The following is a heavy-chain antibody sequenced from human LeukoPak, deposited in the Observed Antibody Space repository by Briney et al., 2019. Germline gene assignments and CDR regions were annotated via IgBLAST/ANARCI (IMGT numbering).Heavy chain of an antibody. CDR3: AGYYYDSSRGFDL. CDR1: GFKFDDYG. Sequence: PGGSLRLSCAASGFKFDDYGMSWVRHAPGKGLEWVCDINWNGAWAGYADSVKGRFTISRDNVKNSLYLQMNSLRAEDTALYYCAGYYYDSSRGFDLWGQGTLVTVSA. CDR2: INWNGAWA. J-gene: IGHJ5*02. D-gene: IGHD3-22*01. V-gene: IGHV3-20*04.